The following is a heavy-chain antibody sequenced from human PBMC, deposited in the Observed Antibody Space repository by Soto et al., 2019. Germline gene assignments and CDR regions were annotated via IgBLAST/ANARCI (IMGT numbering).Heavy chain of an antibody. Sequence: GGSLRLSCAASGFTFSSYAMSWVRQAPGKGLEWVSAISGSGGSTYYADSVKGRFTISRDNSKNTLYLQMNSLRAEDTAVYYCAKGKALPTGARYYYYYYGMDVWGQGTTVTVSS. CDR3: AKGKALPTGARYYYYYYGMDV. CDR2: ISGSGGST. D-gene: IGHD1-26*01. J-gene: IGHJ6*02. V-gene: IGHV3-23*01. CDR1: GFTFSSYA.